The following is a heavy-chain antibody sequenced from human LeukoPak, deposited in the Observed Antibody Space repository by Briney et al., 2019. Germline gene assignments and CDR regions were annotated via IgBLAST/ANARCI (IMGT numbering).Heavy chain of an antibody. J-gene: IGHJ6*02. Sequence: GASVKLSCKASGYTFTGYYMHWGRQAPGQGLEWMGWNNPSSGGRNYAQKLQGRVTMTRDTSISTAYMEMSRLRSDDTAVYYCARLMVVPAVAQYYYYGMDVWGQGTTVTVSS. D-gene: IGHD2-2*01. V-gene: IGHV1-2*02. CDR1: GYTFTGYY. CDR3: ARLMVVPAVAQYYYYGMDV. CDR2: NNPSSGGR.